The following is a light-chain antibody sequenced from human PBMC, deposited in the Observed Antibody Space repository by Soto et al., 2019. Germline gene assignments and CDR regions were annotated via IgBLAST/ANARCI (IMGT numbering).Light chain of an antibody. CDR3: QQRADWHPYT. CDR1: QSISSS. J-gene: IGKJ2*01. V-gene: IGKV3-11*01. Sequence: EIVLTQSPATLSLSPGERATLSYRASQSISSSLAWYQQKPGQAPRLLIYDSFNRNSGTPARFSGSGSGTDFTLTISSVEPEDFAIYYCQQRADWHPYTFGRGTKLEIK. CDR2: DSF.